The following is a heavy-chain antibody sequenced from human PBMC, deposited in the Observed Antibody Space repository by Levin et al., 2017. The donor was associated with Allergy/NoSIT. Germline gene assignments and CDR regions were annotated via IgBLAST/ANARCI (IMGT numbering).Heavy chain of an antibody. Sequence: AGGSLRLSCAASGFTFSSYAMSWVRQAPGKGLEWVSAISGSGGSTYYADSVKGRFTISRDNSKNTLYLQMNSLRAEDTAVYYCAKDMKSLGYCTNGVCYSGAFDIWGQGTMVTVSS. V-gene: IGHV3-23*01. D-gene: IGHD2-8*01. J-gene: IGHJ3*02. CDR1: GFTFSSYA. CDR3: AKDMKSLGYCTNGVCYSGAFDI. CDR2: ISGSGGST.